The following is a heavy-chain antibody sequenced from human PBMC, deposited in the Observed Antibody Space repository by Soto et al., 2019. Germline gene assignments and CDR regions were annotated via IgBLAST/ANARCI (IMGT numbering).Heavy chain of an antibody. CDR2: IIPILHMA. D-gene: IGHD2-15*01. CDR1: GGTFSSYT. J-gene: IGHJ4*02. CDR3: ARAWGYRSRWYLGF. Sequence: SVKVSCKASGGTFSSYTISWVRQAPGQGLEWMGRIIPILHMANYAQKFQDRVTITADKSTRTAYMDLSRLRSEDTAVYYCARAWGYRSRWYLGFWGKGPLVTGSS. V-gene: IGHV1-69*02.